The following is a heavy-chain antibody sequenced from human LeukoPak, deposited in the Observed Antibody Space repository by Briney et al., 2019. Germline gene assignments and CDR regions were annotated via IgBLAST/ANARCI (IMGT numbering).Heavy chain of an antibody. J-gene: IGHJ4*02. D-gene: IGHD1-26*01. CDR2: IKQDGSEK. Sequence: GGSLRLSCAASGFTFSSYEMNWVRQAPGKGLEWVANIKQDGSEKYYVDSVKGRFTISRDNAKNSLYLQMNSLRAEDTAVYYCAREHRIVGAANFGYWGQGTLVTVSS. CDR3: AREHRIVGAANFGY. V-gene: IGHV3-7*01. CDR1: GFTFSSYE.